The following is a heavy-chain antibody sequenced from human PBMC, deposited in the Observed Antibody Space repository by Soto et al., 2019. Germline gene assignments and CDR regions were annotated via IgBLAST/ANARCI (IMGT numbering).Heavy chain of an antibody. CDR1: VFTFSSYS. Sequence: PGGSLRLSCAASVFTFSSYSMNWVRQAPGKGLEWVSYISSSSSTIYYADSVKGRFTISRDNAKNSLYLQMNSLRDEDTAVYYCARDEKGGYSGYYCYYGMDVWGQGTTVTVSS. V-gene: IGHV3-48*02. D-gene: IGHD5-12*01. CDR2: ISSSSSTI. CDR3: ARDEKGGYSGYYCYYGMDV. J-gene: IGHJ6*02.